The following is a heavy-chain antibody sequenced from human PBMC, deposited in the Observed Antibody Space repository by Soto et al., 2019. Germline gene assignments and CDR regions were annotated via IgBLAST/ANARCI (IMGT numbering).Heavy chain of an antibody. V-gene: IGHV5-10-1*04. CDR2: FDPSDSYT. D-gene: IGHD2-8*01. J-gene: IGHJ3*01. CDR1: RDSSTSYW. CDR3: ARPDKYCTMTTGYPDSFDL. Sequence: GESVNISSKGSRDSSTSYWRTWVGQMSGNRLVWMGRFDPSDSYTNYSPSFQGKVTISADKSISTAYLQWSSLRASDTAMYYCARPDKYCTMTTGYPDSFDLWGQGKMVTFSS.